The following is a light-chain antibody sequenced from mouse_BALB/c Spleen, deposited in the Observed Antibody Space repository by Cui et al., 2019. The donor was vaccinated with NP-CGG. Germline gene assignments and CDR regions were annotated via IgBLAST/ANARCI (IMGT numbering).Light chain of an antibody. J-gene: IGLJ1*01. Sequence: QAVLPQESALTTSPGETVTLTCRSSTGAVTTYNYANWVQEKPDHLFTGLIGGTNNRAPGVPARFSGSLIGDKAALTITGAQTEDEAIYFCALWYSNHWVFGGGTKLTVL. CDR2: GTN. V-gene: IGLV1*01. CDR1: TGAVTTYNY. CDR3: ALWYSNHWV.